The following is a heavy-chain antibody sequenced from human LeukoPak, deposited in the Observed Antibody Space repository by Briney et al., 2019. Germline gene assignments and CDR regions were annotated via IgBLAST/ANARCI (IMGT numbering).Heavy chain of an antibody. V-gene: IGHV4-39*02. J-gene: IGHJ4*02. CDR3: ARFYRSAYVDY. CDR2: IYYSGAT. Sequence: KPSETLSLTSTVSGGSIRCSSYYWGWIRQPPGKGLEWIGNIYYSGATHYSPSLKSRVTMSVDTSKNHFSLNLGSVTAADTSVYFCARFYRSAYVDYWGQGTLVTVSS. CDR1: GGSIRCSSYY. D-gene: IGHD1-26*01.